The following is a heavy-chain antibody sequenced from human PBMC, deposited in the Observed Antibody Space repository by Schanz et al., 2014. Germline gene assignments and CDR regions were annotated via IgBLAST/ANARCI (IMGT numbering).Heavy chain of an antibody. CDR1: GGSISSTFYY. V-gene: IGHV3-11*01. Sequence: QVQLQESGPGLVKPSETLSLTCTVSGGSISSTFYYCGWIRQAPGKGLEWVSYITSGSAKFYADSVKGRFTISRDNAKNSLYLEMTSLRGEDTAVYYCARENLNWEAFDIWGQGTVVTVSS. D-gene: IGHD7-27*01. CDR3: ARENLNWEAFDI. J-gene: IGHJ3*02. CDR2: ITSGSAK.